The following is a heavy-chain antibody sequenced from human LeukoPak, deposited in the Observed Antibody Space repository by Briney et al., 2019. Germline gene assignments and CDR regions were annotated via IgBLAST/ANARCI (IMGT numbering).Heavy chain of an antibody. Sequence: GGSLRLSCAASGISFNSYAMSWVRQAPGKGLEWVSSISGSGGSTYYADSVKGRFTISRDNSKNTLYLQMNSLRGEDTAVYYCARTSSGNYYFFDYWGLGTLVTVSS. V-gene: IGHV3-23*01. J-gene: IGHJ4*02. D-gene: IGHD6-19*01. CDR2: ISGSGGST. CDR1: GISFNSYA. CDR3: ARTSSGNYYFFDY.